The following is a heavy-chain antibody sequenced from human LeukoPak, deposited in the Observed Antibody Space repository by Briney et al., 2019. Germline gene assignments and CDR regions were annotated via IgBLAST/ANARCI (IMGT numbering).Heavy chain of an antibody. Sequence: PSETLSLTCAVYGGSVSGYYWSWIRQPPGKGLEWIGEINHSGSTNYNPSLKSRVTISVDTSKNQFSLKLSSVTAADTAVYYCARTSPWLPFDYWGQGTLVTVSS. CDR3: ARTSPWLPFDY. J-gene: IGHJ4*02. CDR1: GGSVSGYY. D-gene: IGHD6-19*01. CDR2: INHSGST. V-gene: IGHV4-34*01.